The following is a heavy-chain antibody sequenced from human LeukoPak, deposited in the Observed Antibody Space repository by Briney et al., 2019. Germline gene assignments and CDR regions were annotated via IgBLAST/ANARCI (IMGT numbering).Heavy chain of an antibody. J-gene: IGHJ5*02. CDR3: ARGIAARPGSWFDP. V-gene: IGHV4-34*01. CDR1: GGSFSGYY. D-gene: IGHD6-6*01. CDR2: INHSGST. Sequence: SETLSLTCAVYGGSFSGYYWSWIRQPPGKGLEWIGEINHSGSTNYNPSLKSRVTISVDTSKNQFSLKLSSVTGADTAVYYCARGIAARPGSWFDPWGQGTLVTVSS.